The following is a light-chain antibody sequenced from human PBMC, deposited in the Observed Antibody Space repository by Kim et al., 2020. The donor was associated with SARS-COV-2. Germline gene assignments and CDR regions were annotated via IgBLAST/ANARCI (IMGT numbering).Light chain of an antibody. CDR1: QSISTY. CDR2: AAS. Sequence: DIQMTQSPSSLSASVGDRVTITCRASQSISTYLNWYQLKPGKAPKLLIYAASSLQSGGPSRFSGSGSGTDFTLTISSLQPEDFATYYCQHRYSTPFTFGPGTKVDSK. CDR3: QHRYSTPFT. V-gene: IGKV1-39*01. J-gene: IGKJ3*01.